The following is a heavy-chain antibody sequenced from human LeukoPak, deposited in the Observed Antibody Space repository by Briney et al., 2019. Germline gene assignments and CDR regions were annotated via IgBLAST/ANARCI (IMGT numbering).Heavy chain of an antibody. CDR1: GFTFTTST. J-gene: IGHJ4*02. Sequence: PGGSLRLSCSASGFTFTTSTMHWVRQPPGKGLQYVSGIPSNGIGIFYADSVKGRFFISRDNSKNTLYLQMTSLRDEDTAVYYCATLGQLDYWGQGSLVTVSS. CDR3: ATLGQLDY. CDR2: IPSNGIGI. D-gene: IGHD1-1*01. V-gene: IGHV3-64D*06.